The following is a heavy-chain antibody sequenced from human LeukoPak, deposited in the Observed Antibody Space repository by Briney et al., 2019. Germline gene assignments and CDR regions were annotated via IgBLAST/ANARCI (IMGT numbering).Heavy chain of an antibody. D-gene: IGHD3-3*01. Sequence: SETLSLTCTVAGGSISSSSYYWGWLRQPPAKGLEWIGSIYYSGSTYYNPSLKSRVTISVDTSKNQFSLKLSSVTAADTAVYHCARDQITMDPWGQGTLVTVSS. V-gene: IGHV4-39*07. CDR3: ARDQITMDP. CDR2: IYYSGST. CDR1: GGSISSSSYY. J-gene: IGHJ5*02.